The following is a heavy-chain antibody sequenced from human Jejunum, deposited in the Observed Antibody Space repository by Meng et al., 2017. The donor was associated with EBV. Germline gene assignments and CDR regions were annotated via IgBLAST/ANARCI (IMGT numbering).Heavy chain of an antibody. Sequence: QLQLVQSGTGVKKSGASVKVSCKASGYTFTMYGISWVRQAPGQGLEWMGWISASNGDTNYAQKFQGRFTMYTETSTNTAYMELGSLRSDDTAVYYCARYGSGSSALDPWGQGTLVTVSS. D-gene: IGHD3-10*01. CDR3: ARYGSGSSALDP. J-gene: IGHJ5*02. CDR1: GYTFTMYG. CDR2: ISASNGDT. V-gene: IGHV1-18*04.